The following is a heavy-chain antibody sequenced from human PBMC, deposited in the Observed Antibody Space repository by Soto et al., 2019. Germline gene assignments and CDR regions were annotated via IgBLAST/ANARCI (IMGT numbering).Heavy chain of an antibody. CDR2: ISYDGSSI. CDR1: GINFRGSG. CDR3: AKDKGVRSLDY. Sequence: GGSLRLSCVASGINFRGSGMHWVRQAPGKGLEWVAFISYDGSSIYYADFVKGRFTISRDDSKNTVYLQMNSLRAEDTAVYHCAKDKGVRSLDYWGQGTLVTVSS. J-gene: IGHJ4*02. D-gene: IGHD3-3*01. V-gene: IGHV3-30*18.